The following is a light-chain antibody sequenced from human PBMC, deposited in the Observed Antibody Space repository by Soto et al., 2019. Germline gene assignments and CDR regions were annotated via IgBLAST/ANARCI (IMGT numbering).Light chain of an antibody. CDR1: QNINTY. Sequence: DIQMTQSPYSLSAAVGDRVTIACRASQNINTYLNWYQQKPGKAPKLLICDAASLQSGVPSRFSGGGSRTDFTLTITSLQPEDFATYYCQQTSSAPFTFGPGTKVDSK. CDR3: QQTSSAPFT. V-gene: IGKV1-39*01. CDR2: DAA. J-gene: IGKJ3*01.